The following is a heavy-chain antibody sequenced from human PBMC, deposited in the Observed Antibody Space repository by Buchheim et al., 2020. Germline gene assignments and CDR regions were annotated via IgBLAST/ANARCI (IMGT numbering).Heavy chain of an antibody. Sequence: QVQLVESGGGVVQPGRSLRLSCAASGFTFSRYHMHWVRQAPGKGLEWLAVISYDGSHKCYADSVKGRFTISRDNSKNTLYLQMNSLRAEDTAVYYCAKDRSYCSGGSCPNYFDYWGQGTL. CDR1: GFTFSRYH. J-gene: IGHJ4*02. CDR3: AKDRSYCSGGSCPNYFDY. V-gene: IGHV3-30*18. CDR2: ISYDGSHK. D-gene: IGHD2-15*01.